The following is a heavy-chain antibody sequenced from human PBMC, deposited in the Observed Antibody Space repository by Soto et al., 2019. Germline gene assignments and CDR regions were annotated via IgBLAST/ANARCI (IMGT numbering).Heavy chain of an antibody. Sequence: EVQLLASGGGLVQPGGSLRLSCATSGFTFSSYAMSWVRQAPGKGLEWVSLISGSGVTTYYADSVKGRFTISRDNSKNTLYLQMNSLRAEDTAVYYCAKTGQLDYWGQGTLVTVSS. V-gene: IGHV3-23*01. D-gene: IGHD3-10*01. CDR3: AKTGQLDY. J-gene: IGHJ4*02. CDR1: GFTFSSYA. CDR2: ISGSGVTT.